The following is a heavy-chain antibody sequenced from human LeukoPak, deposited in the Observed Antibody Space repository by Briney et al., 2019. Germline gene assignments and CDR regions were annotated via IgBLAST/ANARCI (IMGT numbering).Heavy chain of an antibody. CDR1: GGTFSSYA. CDR2: IIPIFSTA. D-gene: IGHD2-21*02. Sequence: SVKVSCKAAGGTFSSYAISWARQAPGQGLEWMGGIIPIFSTAKYAQKFQGRVTITADELTRTAYMELSSLRSEDTAVYYCARAPSLVVTASPWLGWFDPWGQGTLVTVSS. CDR3: ARAPSLVVTASPWLGWFDP. V-gene: IGHV1-69*13. J-gene: IGHJ5*02.